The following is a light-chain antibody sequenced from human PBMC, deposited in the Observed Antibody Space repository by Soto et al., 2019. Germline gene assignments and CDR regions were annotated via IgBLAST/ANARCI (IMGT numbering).Light chain of an antibody. CDR3: QVWDSSSDLVV. Sequence: SYELTQPPSVSVAPGKTARITCGGNNIGSKSVHWYQQKPGQAPVLVIYYDSDRPSGIPERFSGSNSGNTATLTISRVEAGDEADYYCQVWDSSSDLVVFEGGTKVTVL. V-gene: IGLV3-21*04. CDR1: NIGSKS. CDR2: YDS. J-gene: IGLJ2*01.